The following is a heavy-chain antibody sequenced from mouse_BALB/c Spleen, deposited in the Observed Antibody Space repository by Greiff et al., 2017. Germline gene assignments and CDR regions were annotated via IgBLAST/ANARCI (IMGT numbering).Heavy chain of an antibody. CDR2: IYPGDGDT. J-gene: IGHJ1*01. CDR3: ARAHYYGSSYWYFDV. CDR1: GYAFSSYW. Sequence: VKLVESGAELVRPGSSVKISCKASGYAFSSYWMNWVKQRPGQGLEWIGQIYPGDGDTNYNGKFKGKATLTADKSSSTAYMQLSSLTSEDSAVYFCARAHYYGSSYWYFDVWGAGTTVTVSS. V-gene: IGHV1-80*01. D-gene: IGHD1-1*01.